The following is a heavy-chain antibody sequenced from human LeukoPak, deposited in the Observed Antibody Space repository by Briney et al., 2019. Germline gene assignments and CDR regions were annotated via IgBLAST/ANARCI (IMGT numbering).Heavy chain of an antibody. CDR2: ISYDGSNK. V-gene: IGHV3-30*03. Sequence: PGRSLRLSCAASGFTFSSYGMHWVRQAPGKGLEWVAVISYDGSNKYYADSVKGRFTISRDNSKNTLYLQMNSLRAEDTALYYCASGDYSSGDYSNGWHLDFWGQGTLVTVSS. J-gene: IGHJ4*02. CDR3: ASGDYSSGDYSNGWHLDF. D-gene: IGHD6-19*01. CDR1: GFTFSSYG.